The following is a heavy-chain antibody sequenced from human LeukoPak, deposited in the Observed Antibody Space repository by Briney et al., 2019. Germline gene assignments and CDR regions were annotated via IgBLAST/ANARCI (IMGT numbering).Heavy chain of an antibody. V-gene: IGHV6-1*01. Sequence: SQTLSLTCAISGDSVSSNSAAWNWIRQSPSRGLEWLGRTYYRSKWHNDYAVSVKSRITINPDTSKNQFSLQLNSVTPEDTAVYYCARDLTTQSKDYYAPGDAFDIWGQGTMVTVSS. CDR2: TYYRSKWHN. CDR3: ARDLTTQSKDYYAPGDAFDI. CDR1: GDSVSSNSAA. D-gene: IGHD3-10*01. J-gene: IGHJ3*02.